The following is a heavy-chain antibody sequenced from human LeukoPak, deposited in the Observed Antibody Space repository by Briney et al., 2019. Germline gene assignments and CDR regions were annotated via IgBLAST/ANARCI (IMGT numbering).Heavy chain of an antibody. J-gene: IGHJ4*02. CDR1: GFTFSSYS. Sequence: GGSLRLSCAASGFTFSSYSMHWVRQARCKGLEWLTLISYHGSNQEYTDSVKGRFTISRDNSKNTLFLQMNSLKTEDTAVYFCARSPERLGQGYLDSWGQGTLVTVSS. CDR3: ARSPERLGQGYLDS. D-gene: IGHD3/OR15-3a*01. V-gene: IGHV3-30*04. CDR2: ISYHGSNQ.